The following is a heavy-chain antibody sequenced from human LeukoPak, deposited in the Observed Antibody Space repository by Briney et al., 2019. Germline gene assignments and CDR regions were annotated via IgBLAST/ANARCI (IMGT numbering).Heavy chain of an antibody. D-gene: IGHD2-15*01. CDR3: ASSFGGVVAATKGGY. CDR1: GFTFRSYW. V-gene: IGHV3-7*01. Sequence: GFLRLSCAASGFTFRSYWMSWVRQAPGKGLDWVANIKQDGSDKYYVDSVKGRFTISRDNAKNSLYLQMNSLRAEDTAVYYCASSFGGVVAATKGGYWGQGTLVTVSS. J-gene: IGHJ4*02. CDR2: IKQDGSDK.